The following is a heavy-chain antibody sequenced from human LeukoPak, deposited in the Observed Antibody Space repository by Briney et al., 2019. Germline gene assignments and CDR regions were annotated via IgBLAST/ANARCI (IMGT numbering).Heavy chain of an antibody. V-gene: IGHV4-38-2*02. D-gene: IGHD2-2*03. Sequence: PSETLSLTCTVSIYSLSIGYYWGWTGQPPGKGLEWIGSIYHSESTYYNPSLKSRVTISVDTSKNQFSLKLSSVTAADTAVYYCARVGWANWFDPWGEGTLVTASS. CDR2: IYHSEST. CDR1: IYSLSIGYY. CDR3: ARVGWANWFDP. J-gene: IGHJ5*02.